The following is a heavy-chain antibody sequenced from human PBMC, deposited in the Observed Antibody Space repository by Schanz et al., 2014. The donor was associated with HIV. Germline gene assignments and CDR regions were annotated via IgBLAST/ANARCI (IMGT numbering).Heavy chain of an antibody. V-gene: IGHV3-23*05. J-gene: IGHJ4*02. CDR2: ISHNGNND. Sequence: EVQLLESGGGLEQPGGSLRLSCAASGFNFNNYAMTWVRQAPGKGLEWVAVISHNGNNDYYAESVKGRVTISRDNSKNTLYLQMNSLRVEDTAVYYCAKMARSVAANTNFDYWGQGTLVTVSS. CDR1: GFNFNNYA. CDR3: AKMARSVAANTNFDY. D-gene: IGHD6-19*01.